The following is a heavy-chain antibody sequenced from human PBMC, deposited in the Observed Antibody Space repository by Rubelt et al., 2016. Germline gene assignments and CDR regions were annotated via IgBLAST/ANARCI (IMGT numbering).Heavy chain of an antibody. J-gene: IGHJ4*02. Sequence: VQLVESGGGVVQPGRSLRLSCAASGFTVSSNYMRWVRQAPGKGLEWVSGISGSGGSTYNADSVKGRFTISRDNSKNTRYLEMNSLRAEDTAADDRAKERVGSWFTPDYWGQGTLITDSS. D-gene: IGHD6-13*01. CDR1: GFTVSSNY. CDR2: ISGSGGST. CDR3: AKERVGSWFTPDY. V-gene: IGHV3-23*04.